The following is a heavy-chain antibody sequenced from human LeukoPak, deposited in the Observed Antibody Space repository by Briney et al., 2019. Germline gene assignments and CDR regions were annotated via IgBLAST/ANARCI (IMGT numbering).Heavy chain of an antibody. V-gene: IGHV3-23*01. CDR3: CCHPEYFHH. J-gene: IGHJ1*01. CDR2: ISGSGGST. CDR1: GFTFRSYA. Sequence: GGSLRLSCVDSGFTFRSYAMTWVRQARGKGLEGVSGISGSGGSTYYAEAVRGGLTISRDNSKNTLYQQTNSLRAQDPAVNYCCCHPEYFHHWGQGTLVAVS.